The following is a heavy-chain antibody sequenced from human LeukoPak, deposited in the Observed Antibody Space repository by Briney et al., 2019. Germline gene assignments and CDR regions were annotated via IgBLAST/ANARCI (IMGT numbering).Heavy chain of an antibody. Sequence: SETLSLTCTVSGGSISSYYWSWIRQPPGKGLEWIGYIYYSGSTNYNPSLKSRVTISVDTSKNQFSLKLSSVTAADTAVYYRARVLAPDYYDSSGYYYDYYFDYWGQGTLVTVSS. CDR3: ARVLAPDYYDSSGYYYDYYFDY. CDR2: IYYSGST. D-gene: IGHD3-22*01. V-gene: IGHV4-59*01. CDR1: GGSISSYY. J-gene: IGHJ4*02.